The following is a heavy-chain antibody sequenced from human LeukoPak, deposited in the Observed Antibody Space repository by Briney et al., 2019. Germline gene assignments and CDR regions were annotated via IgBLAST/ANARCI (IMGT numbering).Heavy chain of an antibody. J-gene: IGHJ2*01. V-gene: IGHV4-59*01. CDR2: IYYSGST. CDR1: GGSISSYY. Sequence: PSETLSLTCAVSGGSISSYYWSWIRQPPGKGLEWIGYIYYSGSTDYNPSLKSRVTISVDTSKNQFSLKLSSVTAADTAVYYCARTLGWYFDLWGRGTLVTVSS. D-gene: IGHD6-6*01. CDR3: ARTLGWYFDL.